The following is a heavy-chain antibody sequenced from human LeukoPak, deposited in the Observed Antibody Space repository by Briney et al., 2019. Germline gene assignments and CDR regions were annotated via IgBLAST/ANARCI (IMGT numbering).Heavy chain of an antibody. CDR2: ISAYNGNT. CDR3: ARGGAYCSGGSCYSDYYYGMDV. CDR1: GYTFTIYG. J-gene: IGHJ6*04. V-gene: IGHV1-18*04. D-gene: IGHD2-15*01. Sequence: ASVKVSCTASGYTFTIYGISWVRQAPGQGLEWMGWISAYNGNTNYAQKLQGRVTMTTDTSTSTAYMELRSLRSDDTAVYYCARGGAYCSGGSCYSDYYYGMDVWGKGTTVTVSS.